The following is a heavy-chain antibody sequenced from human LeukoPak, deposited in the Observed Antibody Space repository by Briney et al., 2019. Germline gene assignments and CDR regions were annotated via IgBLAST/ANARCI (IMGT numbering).Heavy chain of an antibody. CDR2: ISSSSSTI. CDR1: GFTFSSYS. D-gene: IGHD6-19*01. CDR3: ARGQWRR. V-gene: IGHV3-48*01. Sequence: SGGSLRLSCAASGFTFSSYSMNWVRQAPGKGLEWVSYISSSSSTIYYADSVKGRFTISRDNAKNSLYLQMNSLRAEDTAVCYCARGQWRRWGQGTLVTVSS. J-gene: IGHJ4*02.